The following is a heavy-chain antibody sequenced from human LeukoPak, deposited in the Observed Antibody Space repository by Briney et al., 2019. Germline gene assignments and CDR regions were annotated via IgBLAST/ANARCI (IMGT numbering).Heavy chain of an antibody. CDR3: ASFGGYCSSTSCPLGY. CDR1: GYTFTGYY. CDR2: INPNSGGT. D-gene: IGHD2-2*03. V-gene: IGHV1-2*02. J-gene: IGHJ4*02. Sequence: ASVKVSCKASGYTFTGYYMHWVRQAPGQGLEWMGWINPNSGGTNYAQKFQGRVTMTRDTSISTAYIELSRLRSDDTAVYYCASFGGYCSSTSCPLGYWGQGTLVTVSS.